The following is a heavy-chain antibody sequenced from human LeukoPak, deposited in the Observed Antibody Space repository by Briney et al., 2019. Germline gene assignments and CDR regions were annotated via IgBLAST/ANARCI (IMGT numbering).Heavy chain of an antibody. D-gene: IGHD1-26*01. CDR1: GDSVSIYY. J-gene: IGHJ4*02. CDR2: MYNWGYT. V-gene: IGHV4-59*02. CDR3: ARAGNKWAFDY. Sequence: SETLSLTCTVSGDSVSIYYWSWIRQPPGKGLEWIGYMYNWGYTNYNPSLKSRVTMAVDTSKNQFSLKVSSVTAADTAVYYCARAGNKWAFDYWGQGTPGTVSS.